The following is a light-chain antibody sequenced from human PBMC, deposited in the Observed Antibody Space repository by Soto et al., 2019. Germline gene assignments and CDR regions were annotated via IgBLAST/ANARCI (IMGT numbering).Light chain of an antibody. V-gene: IGLV2-11*01. Sequence: QSALTQPRSVSGSPGQSVTISCTGTSSDVCGYNYVSWYQHHPGKAPKVMIYDVNKRPSGVPDRFSGSKSGNTASLTISGLQAEDEADYYCCSYAGSYTGVVLGGGTQLTVL. J-gene: IGLJ2*01. CDR3: CSYAGSYTGVV. CDR2: DVN. CDR1: SSDVCGYNY.